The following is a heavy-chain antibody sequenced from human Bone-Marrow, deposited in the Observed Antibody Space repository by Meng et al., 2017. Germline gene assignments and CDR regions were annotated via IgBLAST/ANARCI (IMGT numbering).Heavy chain of an antibody. CDR2: IYYSGST. J-gene: IGHJ6*02. CDR3: ASARSIDFWSGYYYYDYYDGMDV. V-gene: IGHV4-59*01. Sequence: SETLSLTCTVSGGSISSYYWSWIRQLPGKGLEWSGYIYYSGSTNYNPSLKSRVTISVDTSKNQFSLNLSSVTAADTAVYYCASARSIDFWSGYYYYDYYDGMDVWGQGTTVTVSS. D-gene: IGHD3-3*01. CDR1: GGSISSYY.